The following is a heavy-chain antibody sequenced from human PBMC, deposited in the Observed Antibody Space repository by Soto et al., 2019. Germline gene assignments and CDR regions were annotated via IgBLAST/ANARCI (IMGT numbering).Heavy chain of an antibody. CDR3: ASSTIVGATIAAFDI. Sequence: PGGSLRLSCAASGFTFSSYGMHWVRQAPGKGLEWVAVIWYDGSNKYYADSVKGRFTISRDNSKNTLYLQMNSLRAEDTAVYYCASSTIVGATIAAFDISGPGPFLTV. J-gene: IGHJ3*02. CDR1: GFTFSSYG. D-gene: IGHD1-26*01. V-gene: IGHV3-33*01. CDR2: IWYDGSNK.